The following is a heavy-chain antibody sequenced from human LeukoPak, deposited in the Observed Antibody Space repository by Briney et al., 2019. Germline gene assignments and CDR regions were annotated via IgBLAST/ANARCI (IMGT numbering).Heavy chain of an antibody. J-gene: IGHJ3*02. V-gene: IGHV3-48*04. CDR2: ISSSGSTI. D-gene: IGHD3-16*01. CDR1: GFTFSSYS. CDR3: ARVLRLGELDAFDI. Sequence: GGSLRLSCAASGFTFSSYSMNWVRQAPGKGLEWVSYISSSGSTIYYADSVKGRFTISRDNAKNSLYLQMNSLRAEDTAVYYCARVLRLGELDAFDIWGQGTMVTVSS.